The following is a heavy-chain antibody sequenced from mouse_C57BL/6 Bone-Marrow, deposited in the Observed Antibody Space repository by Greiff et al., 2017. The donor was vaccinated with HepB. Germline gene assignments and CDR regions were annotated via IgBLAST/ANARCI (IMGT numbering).Heavy chain of an antibody. CDR1: GYSITSGYD. Sequence: VQLQQSGPGMVKPSQSLSLTCTVTGYSITSGYDWPWIRHFPGNKLAWMGYISYSGSTNYNPSLKSRISITHDTSKNHFFLKLNSVTTEDTATYYCARDREGDGYLRPMDYWGQGTSVTVSS. CDR2: ISYSGST. V-gene: IGHV3-1*01. J-gene: IGHJ4*01. D-gene: IGHD2-3*01. CDR3: ARDREGDGYLRPMDY.